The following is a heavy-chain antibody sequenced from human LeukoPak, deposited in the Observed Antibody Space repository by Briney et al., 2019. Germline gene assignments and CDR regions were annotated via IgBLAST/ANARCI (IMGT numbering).Heavy chain of an antibody. D-gene: IGHD1/OR15-1a*01. CDR1: GGSFSSYY. J-gene: IGHJ4*02. CDR3: ARYQTGTMFAV. Sequence: SETLSLTCAVYGGSFSSYYWSWIRQPPGKGLEWIGTHSHSGSAYYNPPLRSRITMSLDTSENQLSLKLYSVTAADTAIYYCARYQTGTMFAVWGQGTLVTISS. CDR2: HSHSGSA. V-gene: IGHV4-34*10.